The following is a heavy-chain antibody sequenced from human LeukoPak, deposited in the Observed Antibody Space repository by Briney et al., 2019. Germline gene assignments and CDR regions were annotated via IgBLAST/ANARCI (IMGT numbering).Heavy chain of an antibody. V-gene: IGHV3-7*01. CDR1: GFTFDSYW. CDR2: IKQDRSDK. J-gene: IGHJ4*02. D-gene: IGHD1-26*01. CDR3: AREVLGVGATCDY. Sequence: PGGSLKLSCAASGFTFDSYWMTWVCQAPGKGLEWVANIKQDRSDKYYVDSVKGRFTISRDNAKNSLYLQMNSLRAEDTAVYFCAREVLGVGATCDYWGQGTLVTVSS.